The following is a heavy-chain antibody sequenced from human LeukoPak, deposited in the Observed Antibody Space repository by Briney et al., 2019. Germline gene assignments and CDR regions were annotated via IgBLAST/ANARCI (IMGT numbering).Heavy chain of an antibody. CDR1: GYSFTSYW. D-gene: IGHD2-2*01. Sequence: GESLKISCKGSGYSFTSYWIGWVRQMPGKGLEWMGIIYPGDPDTRYSPSFQGQVTISADKSISTAYLQWSSLKASDTAMYYCARRRYCSSTSCSNWFDPWGQGTLVTVSS. CDR2: IYPGDPDT. V-gene: IGHV5-51*01. CDR3: ARRRYCSSTSCSNWFDP. J-gene: IGHJ5*02.